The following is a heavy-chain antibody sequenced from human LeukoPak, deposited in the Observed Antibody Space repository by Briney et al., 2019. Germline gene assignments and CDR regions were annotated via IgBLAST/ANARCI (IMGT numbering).Heavy chain of an antibody. Sequence: GGSLRPSCAASGFTFSSYGMHWVRQAPGKGLEWVAFIRYDGSNKYYADSVKGRFTISRDNSKNTLYLQMNSLRAEDTAVYYCAKDFRDKSGSYDYWGQGTLVTVSS. CDR2: IRYDGSNK. V-gene: IGHV3-30*02. CDR1: GFTFSSYG. D-gene: IGHD1-26*01. J-gene: IGHJ4*02. CDR3: AKDFRDKSGSYDY.